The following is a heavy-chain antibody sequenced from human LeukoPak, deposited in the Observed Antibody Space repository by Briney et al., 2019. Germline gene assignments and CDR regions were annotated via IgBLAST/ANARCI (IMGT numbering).Heavy chain of an antibody. J-gene: IGHJ6*02. CDR1: GFTFSTYE. Sequence: GGSLRLSCAASGFTFSTYEMNWVRQAPGKGLEWVSYITSTATTIYYVDSVKGRFTISRDNAKNSLYLQMNSLRAEDTAVYYCARGRGIIGTGSFYYCMDVWGQGTTVTVSS. V-gene: IGHV3-48*03. D-gene: IGHD1-20*01. CDR2: ITSTATTI. CDR3: ARGRGIIGTGSFYYCMDV.